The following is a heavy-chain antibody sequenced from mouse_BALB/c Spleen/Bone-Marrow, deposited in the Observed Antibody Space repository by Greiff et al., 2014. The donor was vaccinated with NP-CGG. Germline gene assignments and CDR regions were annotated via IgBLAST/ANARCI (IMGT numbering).Heavy chain of an antibody. V-gene: IGHV2-9*02. CDR2: IWADRST. D-gene: IGHD1-2*01. J-gene: IGHJ4*01. CDR1: GFSLTNYG. Sequence: VHLVESGPGLVAPSQSLSITRTVSGFSLTNYGVHWVRQPPGKGLEWLGVIWADRSTNYNSAPMSRLSISKDNSKSQVFFKMNSLQTDDTAMYYCARITTATGAMDYWGQGTSVTVSS. CDR3: ARITTATGAMDY.